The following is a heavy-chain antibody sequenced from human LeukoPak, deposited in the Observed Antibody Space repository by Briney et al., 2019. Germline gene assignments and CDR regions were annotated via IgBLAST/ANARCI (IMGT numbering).Heavy chain of an antibody. V-gene: IGHV4-34*01. D-gene: IGHD5-24*01. Sequence: SETLSLTCGVYGESFSGDYWSWIRQPPGKRLEWIGEINQSGSTNYIPSLKSRVTISVDTSKNQFSLKLISVTAADTAVYYCARGRWLQYETWGQGTLVTVSS. CDR2: INQSGST. CDR3: ARGRWLQYET. J-gene: IGHJ5*02. CDR1: GESFSGDY.